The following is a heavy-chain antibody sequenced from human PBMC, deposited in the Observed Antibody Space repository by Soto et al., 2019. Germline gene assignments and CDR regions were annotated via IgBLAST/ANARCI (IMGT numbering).Heavy chain of an antibody. CDR2: ISRASTAI. J-gene: IGHJ1*01. V-gene: IGHV3-21*01. CDR3: ATSGDLTANRACDF. D-gene: IGHD1-26*01. Sequence: EVLLVESGGGLVRPGESLRLSCAASGFSFHYYTMNWVRQAPGKGLEWVSAISRASTAIFYTDSVKGRFTIFRDNAQKLMYLKMNNLRAEYTAVYYCATSGDLTANRACDFCGQGTVVPV. CDR1: GFSFHYYT.